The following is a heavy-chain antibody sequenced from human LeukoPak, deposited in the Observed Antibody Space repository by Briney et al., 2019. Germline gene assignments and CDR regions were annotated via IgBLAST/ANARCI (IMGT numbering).Heavy chain of an antibody. CDR1: GFTFSSYS. CDR3: TRGELGFTLDY. J-gene: IGHJ4*02. Sequence: GGSLRLSCVASGFTFSSYSMNWVRQAPGKGLEWVSRINNDGSSTSYADSVKGRFTISRDNAKNTLYLQMNSLRAEDTAVYYCTRGELGFTLDYWGQGTLVTVSS. CDR2: INNDGSST. V-gene: IGHV3-74*01. D-gene: IGHD7-27*01.